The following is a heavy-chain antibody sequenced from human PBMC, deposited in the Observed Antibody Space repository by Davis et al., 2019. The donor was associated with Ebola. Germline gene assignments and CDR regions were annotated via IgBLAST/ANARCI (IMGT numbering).Heavy chain of an antibody. D-gene: IGHD3-3*01. CDR2: INPSGGST. J-gene: IGHJ6*03. V-gene: IGHV1-46*01. Sequence: ASVKVSCKASGYTFTSYYIHWVRQAPGQGLEWMGIINPSGGSTSYAQKFQGRVTITADESTSTAYMELSSLRSEDTAVYYCVRGSGYSGKYYYYYYMDVWGKGTTVTVSS. CDR1: GYTFTSYY. CDR3: VRGSGYSGKYYYYYYMDV.